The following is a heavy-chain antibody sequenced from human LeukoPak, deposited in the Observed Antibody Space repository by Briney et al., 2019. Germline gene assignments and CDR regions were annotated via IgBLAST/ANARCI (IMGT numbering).Heavy chain of an antibody. Sequence: GGSLRLSCAASGFTFSSYAMSWVRQAPGKGLEWVSTINWNGGSTGYADSVKGRFTISRDNAKNSLYLQMNSLRAEDTALYYCGGGRNWNLGYFDHWGQGTLVTVSS. J-gene: IGHJ4*02. CDR1: GFTFSSYA. V-gene: IGHV3-20*04. CDR3: GGGRNWNLGYFDH. D-gene: IGHD1-1*01. CDR2: INWNGGST.